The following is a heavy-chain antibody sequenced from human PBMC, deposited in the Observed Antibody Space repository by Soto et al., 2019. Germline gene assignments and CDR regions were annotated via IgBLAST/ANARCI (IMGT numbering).Heavy chain of an antibody. J-gene: IGHJ4*02. CDR1: GGSFNRHT. CDR2: IIPIFGTA. Sequence: QVQLVQSGAEVRKPGSSVRVSCKASGGSFNRHTISWVRQAPGQGLEWMGGIIPIFGTANHAQKFQGRVMIIADESTSTGYMELSNLRSDDTAIYYCERGWGYDSTDYYYAYWGQGTLVIVSS. V-gene: IGHV1-69*01. CDR3: ERGWGYDSTDYYYAY. D-gene: IGHD3-22*01.